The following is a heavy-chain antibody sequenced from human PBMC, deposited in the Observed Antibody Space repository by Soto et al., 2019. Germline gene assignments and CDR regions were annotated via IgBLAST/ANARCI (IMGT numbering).Heavy chain of an antibody. Sequence: SVKVSCKASGFTFTSSAMQWVRQARGQRLEWIGWIVVGSGNTNYAQKFQERVTITRDMSTSTAYMELSGLRSEDTAVYYCAAETDYGDYVSYMDVWGKGTTVTVSS. J-gene: IGHJ6*03. CDR3: AAETDYGDYVSYMDV. CDR2: IVVGSGNT. V-gene: IGHV1-58*02. CDR1: GFTFTSSA. D-gene: IGHD4-17*01.